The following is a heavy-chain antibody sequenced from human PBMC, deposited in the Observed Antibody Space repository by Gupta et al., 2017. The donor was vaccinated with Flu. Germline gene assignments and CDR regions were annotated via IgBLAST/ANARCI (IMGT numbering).Heavy chain of an antibody. CDR3: ARGKKGWVYSYGWGNWFDP. V-gene: IGHV4-34*01. D-gene: IGHD5-18*01. Sequence: GWIRQPPGKGLEWIGEINHSGSTNYNPSLKSRVTISVDTSKNQFSLKLSSVTAADTAVYYCARGKKGWVYSYGWGNWFDPWGQGTLVTVSS. J-gene: IGHJ5*02. CDR2: INHSGST.